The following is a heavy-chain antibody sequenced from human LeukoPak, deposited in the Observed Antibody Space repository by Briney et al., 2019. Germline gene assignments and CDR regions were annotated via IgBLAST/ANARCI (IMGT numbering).Heavy chain of an antibody. CDR3: ARDSGWGAFDI. D-gene: IGHD6-19*01. CDR1: GFTVSSNY. V-gene: IGHV3-53*01. J-gene: IGHJ3*02. CDR2: IYSGGST. Sequence: VGSLRLSCAASGFTVSSNYMSWVRQAPGKGLEWVSVIYSGGSTYYADSVKGRFTISRDNSKNTLYLQMNSLRAEDTAVYYCARDSGWGAFDIWGQGTMVTVSS.